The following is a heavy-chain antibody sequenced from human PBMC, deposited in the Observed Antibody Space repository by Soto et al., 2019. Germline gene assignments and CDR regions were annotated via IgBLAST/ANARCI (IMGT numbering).Heavy chain of an antibody. CDR2: ISGSGGST. Sequence: GGSLRLSCAASGFTFSSYAMSWVRQAPGKGLEWVSAISGSGGSTYYADSVKGRFTISRDNSKNTLYPQMNSLRAEDTAVYYCAKVRYSSRLRSSYYYYGMDVWGQGTTVTVSS. CDR1: GFTFSSYA. D-gene: IGHD5-12*01. V-gene: IGHV3-23*01. CDR3: AKVRYSSRLRSSYYYYGMDV. J-gene: IGHJ6*02.